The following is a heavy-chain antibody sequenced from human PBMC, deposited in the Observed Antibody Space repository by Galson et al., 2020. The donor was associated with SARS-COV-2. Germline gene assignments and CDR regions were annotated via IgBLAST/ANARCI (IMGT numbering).Heavy chain of an antibody. Sequence: SETLSLTCTVSGVSINSDDYFWTWIRQSPGKGLEWIGQMYYTGRTSFNPSLQSRFTMSLDTSKNQFSLRLTSVTAADTAVYFCARGVLQYFVYFDFWGQGTRLTVSS. V-gene: IGHV4-30-4*01. CDR3: ARGVLQYFVYFDF. J-gene: IGHJ4*02. D-gene: IGHD3-9*01. CDR2: MYYTGRT. CDR1: GVSINSDDYF.